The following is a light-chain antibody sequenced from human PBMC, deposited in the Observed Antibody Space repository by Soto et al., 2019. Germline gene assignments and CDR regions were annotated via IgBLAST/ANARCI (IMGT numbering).Light chain of an antibody. Sequence: QSALTQPASVSGSPGQSITISCTGTSSDIGNYNFVSWYQHYPGKVPKVVIYEATQRPSGVSNRFSASKSGNTASLIISGLQAEDEADYYCFSYTGRSNWVFGGGTKLTVL. CDR3: FSYTGRSNWV. CDR1: SSDIGNYNF. J-gene: IGLJ3*02. CDR2: EAT. V-gene: IGLV2-23*01.